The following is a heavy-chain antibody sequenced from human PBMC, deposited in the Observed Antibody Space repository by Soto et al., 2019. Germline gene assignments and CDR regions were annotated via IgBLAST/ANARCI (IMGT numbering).Heavy chain of an antibody. J-gene: IGHJ5*02. V-gene: IGHV3-66*01. CDR1: GFTVSSNY. CDR2: IYSGGST. Sequence: GGSLRLSCAASGFTVSSNYMSWVRQAPGKGLEWVSVIYSGGSTYYADSVKGRFTISRDNSKNTLYLQMNSLRAEDTAVYYCARDYYDSSGNWFDPWGQGTLVTVSS. CDR3: ARDYYDSSGNWFDP. D-gene: IGHD3-22*01.